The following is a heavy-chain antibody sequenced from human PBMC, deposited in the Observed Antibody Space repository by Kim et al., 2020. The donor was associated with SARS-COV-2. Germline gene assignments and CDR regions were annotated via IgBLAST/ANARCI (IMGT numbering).Heavy chain of an antibody. CDR2: ISYDGSNK. CDR1: GFTFSSYG. J-gene: IGHJ6*02. V-gene: IGHV3-30*18. CDR3: AQDPGDIYCSSTSCYAPHYYYGMDV. Sequence: GGSLRLSCAASGFTFSSYGMHWVRQAPGKGLEWVAVISYDGSNKYYADSVKGRFTISRDNSKNTLYLQMNSLRAEDTAVYYCAQDPGDIYCSSTSCYAPHYYYGMDVWGQGTTVTVSS. D-gene: IGHD2-2*01.